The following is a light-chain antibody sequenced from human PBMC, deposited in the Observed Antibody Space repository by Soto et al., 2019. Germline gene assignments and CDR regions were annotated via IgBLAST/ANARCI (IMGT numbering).Light chain of an antibody. CDR3: SAYTSSRTLYV. CDR2: DVS. V-gene: IGLV2-14*01. J-gene: IGLJ1*01. Sequence: QSALTQPASVSGSPGQSITISCTGTSSDVGGYNYVSWYQQHPGKAPKLMICDVSNRPSGVSNRFSGSKSGNTASLTISGLHAVDESDYYCSAYTSSRTLYVFGTGTKLTVL. CDR1: SSDVGGYNY.